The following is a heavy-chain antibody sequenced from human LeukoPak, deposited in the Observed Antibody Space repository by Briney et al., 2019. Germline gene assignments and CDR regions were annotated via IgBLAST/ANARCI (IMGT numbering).Heavy chain of an antibody. Sequence: PGGSLRLSCAASGFTFSSYGMHWVRQAPGKGLEWVAFIRYDGGNKYYADSVKGRFTISRDNSKNTLYLQMNSLRAEDTAVYYCAREGVVVPAAMPLGDGMDVWGQGTTVTVSS. CDR1: GFTFSSYG. CDR3: AREGVVVPAAMPLGDGMDV. V-gene: IGHV3-30*02. D-gene: IGHD2-2*01. CDR2: IRYDGGNK. J-gene: IGHJ6*02.